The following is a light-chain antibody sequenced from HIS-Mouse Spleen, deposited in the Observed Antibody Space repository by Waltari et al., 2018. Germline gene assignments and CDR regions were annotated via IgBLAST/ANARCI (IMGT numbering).Light chain of an antibody. CDR1: SSAVGSYNL. CDR2: EGS. V-gene: IGLV2-23*01. CDR3: CSYAGSSTLV. Sequence: QSALTQPASVSGSPGQSITISCPGTSSAVGSYNLLPWYHQHPGKAPKHLIYEGSKRPSGVSNRFSGSKSGNTASLTISGLQAEDEADYYCCSYAGSSTLVFGGGTKLTVL. J-gene: IGLJ3*02.